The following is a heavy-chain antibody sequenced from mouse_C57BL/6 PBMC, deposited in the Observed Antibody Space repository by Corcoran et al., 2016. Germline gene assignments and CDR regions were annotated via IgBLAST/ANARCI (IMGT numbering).Heavy chain of an antibody. V-gene: IGHV1-26*01. D-gene: IGHD2-4*01. CDR1: GYTFTDYY. Sequence: EVQLQQSGPELVKPGASVKISCKASGYTFTDYYMNWVKQSHGKSLEWIGDINPNNGGTSYNQKFKGKATLTVDKSSSTAYMELRSLTAEDSAVYYCARDGYDYDAYWCQGTLVTVSA. CDR2: INPNNGGT. CDR3: ARDGYDYDAY. J-gene: IGHJ3*01.